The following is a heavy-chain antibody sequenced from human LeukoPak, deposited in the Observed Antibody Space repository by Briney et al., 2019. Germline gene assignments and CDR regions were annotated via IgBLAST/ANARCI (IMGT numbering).Heavy chain of an antibody. CDR1: GFTFSSYA. V-gene: IGHV3-30*04. D-gene: IGHD3-9*01. CDR3: ASSVNCSSTSCPRGVLRYFDWPIDY. CDR2: ISYDGSNK. J-gene: IGHJ4*02. Sequence: GGSLRLSCAASGFTFSSYAMHWVRQAPGKGLEWVAVISYDGSNKYYADSVKGRFTISRDNFKNTLYLQMNSLRAEDTAVYYCASSVNCSSTSCPRGVLRYFDWPIDYWGQGTLVTVSS.